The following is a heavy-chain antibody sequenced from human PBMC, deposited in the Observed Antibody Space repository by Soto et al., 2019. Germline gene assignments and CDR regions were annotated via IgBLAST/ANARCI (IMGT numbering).Heavy chain of an antibody. V-gene: IGHV1-46*01. CDR1: GYTFTSYY. D-gene: IGHD4-17*01. CDR3: APPSDLYGGNSDLLLDY. CDR2: INPSGGST. J-gene: IGHJ4*02. Sequence: ASVKVSCKASGYTFTSYYMHWVRQAPGQGLEWMGIINPSGGSTSYAQKFQGRVTMTRDTSTSTVYMELSSLRSEDTAVYYCAPPSDLYGGNSDLLLDYWGQGTLVPVS.